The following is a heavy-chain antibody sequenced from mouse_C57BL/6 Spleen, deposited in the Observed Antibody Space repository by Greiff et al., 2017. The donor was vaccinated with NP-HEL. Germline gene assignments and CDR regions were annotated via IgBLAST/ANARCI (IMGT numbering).Heavy chain of an antibody. CDR1: GFTFSDYG. J-gene: IGHJ4*01. Sequence: EVQLVESGGGLVKPGGSLKLSCAASGFTFSDYGMHWVRQAPEKGLEWVAYISSGSSTIYYADTVKGRFTIARDNAKNTLFLQMTSLRSEDTAMYYCARLREDYAMDYWGQGTSVTVSS. D-gene: IGHD1-1*01. CDR2: ISSGSSTI. V-gene: IGHV5-17*01. CDR3: ARLREDYAMDY.